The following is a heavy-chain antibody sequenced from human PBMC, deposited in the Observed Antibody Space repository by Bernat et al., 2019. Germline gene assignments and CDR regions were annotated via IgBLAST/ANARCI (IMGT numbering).Heavy chain of an antibody. Sequence: QVQLVQSGSELKEPGASVKVSCKASGYTFINHGINWVRQAPGQGLEWMGWINTNTGNPTYAQGFTGRFVFSSDTSVSTAYLQISSLKAEDTAVYYCARVSTYYYDITYYYYMDVWGKGTTVTVSS. CDR2: INTNTGNP. CDR3: ARVSTYYYDITYYYYMDV. CDR1: GYTFINHG. D-gene: IGHD3-9*01. V-gene: IGHV7-4-1*02. J-gene: IGHJ6*03.